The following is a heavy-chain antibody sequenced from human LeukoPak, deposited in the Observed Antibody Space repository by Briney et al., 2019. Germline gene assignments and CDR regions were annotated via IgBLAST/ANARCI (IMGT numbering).Heavy chain of an antibody. CDR2: ISSSSSTI. CDR3: AKDIFAHYDSSGWAIDY. Sequence: PGGSLRLSCAASGFTFSSYSMNWVRQAPGKGLEWVSYISSSSSTIYYADSVKGRFTISRDNAKNSLYLQMNSLRAEDMALYYCAKDIFAHYDSSGWAIDYWGQGTLVTVSS. CDR1: GFTFSSYS. V-gene: IGHV3-48*04. J-gene: IGHJ4*02. D-gene: IGHD3-22*01.